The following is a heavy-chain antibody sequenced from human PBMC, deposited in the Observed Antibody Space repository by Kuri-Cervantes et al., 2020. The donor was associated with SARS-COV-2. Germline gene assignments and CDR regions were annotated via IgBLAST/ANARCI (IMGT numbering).Heavy chain of an antibody. CDR1: GFTFSSYW. D-gene: IGHD3-22*01. CDR3: AKAESSGYLYYFDY. V-gene: IGHV3-74*01. J-gene: IGHJ4*02. Sequence: GESLKISCAASGFTFSSYWMHWVRQAPGKGLVWVSHINSDGHTQGFADSVKGRFAISRDNAKNTLYLQMNSLRAEDTAVYYCAKAESSGYLYYFDYWCQGTLVTVSS. CDR2: INSDGHTQ.